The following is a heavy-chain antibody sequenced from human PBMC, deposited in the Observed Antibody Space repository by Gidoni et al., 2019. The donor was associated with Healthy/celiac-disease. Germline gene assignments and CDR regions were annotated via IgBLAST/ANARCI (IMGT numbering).Heavy chain of an antibody. D-gene: IGHD1-26*01. J-gene: IGHJ3*02. Sequence: GLEWVANIKQDGSEKYYVDSVKGRFTISRDNAKNSLYLQMNSLRAEGTAVYYCARDQIVGATTGAFDIWGQGTMVTVSS. CDR3: ARDQIVGATTGAFDI. CDR2: IKQDGSEK. V-gene: IGHV3-7*01.